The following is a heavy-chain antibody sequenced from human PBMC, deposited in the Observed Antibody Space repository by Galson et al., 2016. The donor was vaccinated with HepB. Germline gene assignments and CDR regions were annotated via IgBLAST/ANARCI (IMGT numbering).Heavy chain of an antibody. V-gene: IGHV3-53*01. CDR1: GFIVSSNY. J-gene: IGHJ4*02. D-gene: IGHD2-21*01. CDR3: TRGWIREYSSGNGGGNGGDH. Sequence: SLRLSCAASGFIVSSNYMNWVRQAPGNGLEWVSVLYASGKTYYAESVKGRFTIPRDNSKNILFLQMNSLRAEDTAVYYCTRGWIREYSSGNGGGNGGDHWGQGTLVTVSS. CDR2: LYASGKT.